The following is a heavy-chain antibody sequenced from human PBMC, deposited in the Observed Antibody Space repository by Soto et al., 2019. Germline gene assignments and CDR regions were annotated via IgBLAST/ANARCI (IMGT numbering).Heavy chain of an antibody. D-gene: IGHD3-22*01. CDR2: ISAYNGNT. V-gene: IGHV1-18*01. CDR3: ASSDYYDSSGYPYYFDY. J-gene: IGHJ4*02. CDR1: GYTFTSYG. Sequence: ASVKVSCKXSGYTFTSYGISWVRQAPGQGLEWMGWISAYNGNTNYAQKLQGRVTMTTDTSTSTAYMELRSLRSDDTAVYYCASSDYYDSSGYPYYFDYWGQGTLVTVSS.